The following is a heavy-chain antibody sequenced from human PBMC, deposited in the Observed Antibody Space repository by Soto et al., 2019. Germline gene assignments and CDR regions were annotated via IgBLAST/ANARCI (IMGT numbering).Heavy chain of an antibody. V-gene: IGHV3-30*18. Sequence: QVQLVESGGGVVQPGRSLRVSCAASGFTFSSYGMHWVRQAPGKGLKWVAVISYDGNNKYYADSVKGRFTISRDNSKKTVYLLMNSLRAEDTAVYYCAKAEYSGSFFDYWGQGTLVTVSS. D-gene: IGHD1-26*01. CDR1: GFTFSSYG. CDR2: ISYDGNNK. J-gene: IGHJ4*02. CDR3: AKAEYSGSFFDY.